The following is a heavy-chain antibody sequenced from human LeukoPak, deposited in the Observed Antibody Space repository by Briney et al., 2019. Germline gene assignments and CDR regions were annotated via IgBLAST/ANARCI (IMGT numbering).Heavy chain of an antibody. CDR1: GGSISSYY. CDR2: IYYSGST. J-gene: IGHJ6*03. Sequence: PSETLSLTCTVSGGSISSYYWSWIRQPPGKGLEWIGYIYYSGSTNYNPSLKSRVTISVDTSKNQFSLKLSSVTAADTAVYYCARGRLDDFWSGYFTARYYYYMDVWGKGTTVTVSS. D-gene: IGHD3-3*01. V-gene: IGHV4-59*12. CDR3: ARGRLDDFWSGYFTARYYYYMDV.